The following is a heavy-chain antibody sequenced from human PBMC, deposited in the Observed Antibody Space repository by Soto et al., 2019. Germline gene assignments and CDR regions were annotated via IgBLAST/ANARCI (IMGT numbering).Heavy chain of an antibody. D-gene: IGHD4-17*01. V-gene: IGHV4-30-2*01. CDR1: GGSISSGGYS. J-gene: IGHJ4*02. Sequence: QLPLQESGSGLVKPSQTLSLTCAVSGGSISSGGYSWSWIRQPPGKGLEWIGYIYHSGSTYYNPSLKSRVTISVDRSKNQFSLKLSSVTAADTAVYYCARATVTRVDYWGQGTLVTVSS. CDR3: ARATVTRVDY. CDR2: IYHSGST.